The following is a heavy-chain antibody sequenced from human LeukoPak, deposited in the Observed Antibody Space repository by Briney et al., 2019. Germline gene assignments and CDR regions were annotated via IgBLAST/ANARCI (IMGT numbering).Heavy chain of an antibody. CDR3: AKGKDTLNPYWYFDV. CDR2: INWSGVST. CDR1: GFSFDDYA. D-gene: IGHD5-18*01. Sequence: GGSLRLSCAASGFSFDDYAMSWVRQAPGKGLEWVPGINWSGVSTGYADSVKGRFTISRDNTKNSLFLQLNSLRAEDTAFYYCAKGKDTLNPYWYFDVWGRGTLVSVSS. J-gene: IGHJ2*01. V-gene: IGHV3-20*04.